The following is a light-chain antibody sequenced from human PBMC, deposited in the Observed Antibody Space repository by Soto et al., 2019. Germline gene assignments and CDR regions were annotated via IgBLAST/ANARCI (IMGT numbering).Light chain of an antibody. Sequence: DIQMTQSPSSLSASVGDRVTITCRASHDIKNDLYWYQQKPGKGPKRLIYAASSLQSGVPSRFRGSGSGTEFTLTISILQSEDFATYYCLQHNSYSWTFGQGTKVEIK. V-gene: IGKV1-17*01. J-gene: IGKJ1*01. CDR2: AAS. CDR3: LQHNSYSWT. CDR1: HDIKND.